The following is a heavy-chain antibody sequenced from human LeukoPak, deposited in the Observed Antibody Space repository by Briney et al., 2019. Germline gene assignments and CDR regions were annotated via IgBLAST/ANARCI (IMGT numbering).Heavy chain of an antibody. D-gene: IGHD2-2*01. CDR1: GYTFTSYD. CDR3: ARVDCSSTSCYDGY. V-gene: IGHV1-8*01. CDR2: MNPNSGNT. Sequence: ASVKVSCKASGYTFTSYDINWVRQATGRGLEWMGWMNPNSGNTGYAQKFQGRVTMTRNTSIGTAYMELSSLRSEDTAVYYCARVDCSSTSCYDGYWGQGTPVTVSS. J-gene: IGHJ4*02.